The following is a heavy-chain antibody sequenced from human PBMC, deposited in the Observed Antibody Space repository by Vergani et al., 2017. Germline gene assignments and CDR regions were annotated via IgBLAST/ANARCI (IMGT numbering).Heavy chain of an antibody. D-gene: IGHD6-19*01. Sequence: EVKLLESGGGLVQPGGSLRLSCAASGFTFSSYAMSWVRQAPGKGLEWVSAISGSGGSTYYADSVKGRFTISRDNSKNTLYLQMNSLRAEDTAVYYCAKDDGGGAVAGTFSGRDAFDIWGQGTMVTVSS. V-gene: IGHV3-23*01. CDR3: AKDDGGGAVAGTFSGRDAFDI. CDR1: GFTFSSYA. CDR2: ISGSGGST. J-gene: IGHJ3*02.